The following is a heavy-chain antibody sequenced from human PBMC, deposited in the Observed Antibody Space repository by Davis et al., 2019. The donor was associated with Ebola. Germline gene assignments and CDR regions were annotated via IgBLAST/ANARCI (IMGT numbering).Heavy chain of an antibody. J-gene: IGHJ5*02. CDR2: INPNSGGT. V-gene: IGHV1-2*06. CDR1: GYTFTDYY. D-gene: IGHD3-22*01. Sequence: ASVKVSCKTSGYTFTDYYMHWVRQAPGQGLEWMGRINPNSGGTYYAQKFHGRVTMTRDTSISTAYMELSRLRSDDTAVYYCARDGTRISMIVEDWFDPWGQGTLVTVSS. CDR3: ARDGTRISMIVEDWFDP.